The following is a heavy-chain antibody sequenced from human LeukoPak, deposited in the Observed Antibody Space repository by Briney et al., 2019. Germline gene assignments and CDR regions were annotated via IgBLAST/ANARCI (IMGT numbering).Heavy chain of an antibody. CDR2: IWYDGSNK. D-gene: IGHD2-2*01. CDR3: ARERSSITCYYDY. Sequence: GGSLRLSCAASGFTFSSYGMHWVRQAPGKGLEWVAVIWYDGSNKYYADSVKGRFTIPRDNSKNTLYLQMNSLRVEDTAVYFCARERSSITCYYDYWGQGTLVTVSS. J-gene: IGHJ4*02. V-gene: IGHV3-33*01. CDR1: GFTFSSYG.